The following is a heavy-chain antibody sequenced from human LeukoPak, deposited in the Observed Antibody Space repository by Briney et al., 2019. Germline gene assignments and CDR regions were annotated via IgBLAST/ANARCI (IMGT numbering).Heavy chain of an antibody. V-gene: IGHV1-18*01. CDR1: GYTFTSYG. CDR3: ARDGHGSGSYYNAPTNWFDP. CDR2: ISAYNGNT. Sequence: GASVKVSCKASGYTFTSYGISWVRQAPGQGLEWMGWISAYNGNTNYAQKLQGRVTMTTDTSTSTAYMELRSLRSDDTAVYYCARDGHGSGSYYNAPTNWFDPWGQGTLVTVSS. D-gene: IGHD3-10*01. J-gene: IGHJ5*02.